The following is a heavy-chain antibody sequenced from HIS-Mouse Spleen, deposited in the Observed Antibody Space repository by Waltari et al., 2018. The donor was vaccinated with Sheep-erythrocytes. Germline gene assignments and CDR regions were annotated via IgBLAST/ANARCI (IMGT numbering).Heavy chain of an antibody. CDR1: GFPSRRSD. D-gene: IGHD1-26*01. Sequence: EVQLLDSGGGLVQPGGSLRLSCAASGFPSRRSDMHWVRQATGKGLEWVSAIGTAGDTYYPGSVKGRFTISRENAKNSLYLQMNSLRAGDTAVYYCARANSGSYDDAFDIWGQGTMVTVSS. J-gene: IGHJ3*02. CDR3: ARANSGSYDDAFDI. V-gene: IGHV3-13*01. CDR2: IGTAGDT.